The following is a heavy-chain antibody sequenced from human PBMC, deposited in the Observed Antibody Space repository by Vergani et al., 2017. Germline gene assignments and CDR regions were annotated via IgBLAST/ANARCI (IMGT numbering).Heavy chain of an antibody. V-gene: IGHV3-48*01. J-gene: IGHJ4*02. CDR1: GFTFSVYN. D-gene: IGHD2-2*01. CDR3: VWEDCSSTSCYVPDF. Sequence: SGFTFSVYNMTWVRPAPGKGLKWLSYIPRSSSPMYYADSVKGRFTISRDNAKNSLYLQMNSLRAEDTAVYYCVWEDCSSTSCYVPDFWGQGTLVTVSS. CDR2: IPRSSSPM.